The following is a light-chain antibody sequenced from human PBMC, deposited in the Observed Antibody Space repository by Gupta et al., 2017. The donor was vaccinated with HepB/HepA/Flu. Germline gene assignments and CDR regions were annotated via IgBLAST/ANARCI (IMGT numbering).Light chain of an antibody. CDR1: TGAVTSGYY. J-gene: IGLJ1*01. CDR3: LLSYGGARV. Sequence: QTVVPQEPSLTVSPGGTVTITCASSTGAVTSGYYPNWLQPKPGHAPRALIYSTSNNHTSTPARSSGSLLGGKAALXLXGVQPEXEDEYYCLLSYGGARVFGTGTKVTVL. V-gene: IGLV7-43*01. CDR2: STS.